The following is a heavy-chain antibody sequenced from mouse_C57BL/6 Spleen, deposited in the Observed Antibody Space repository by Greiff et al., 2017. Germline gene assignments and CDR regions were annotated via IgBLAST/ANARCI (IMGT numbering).Heavy chain of an antibody. Sequence: VQLQQPGAELVKPGASVKLSCKASGYTFTSYWMHWVKQRPGPGLEWIGMIHPNSGSTNYNEKFKSKATLTVDTSSSTAYMQLSSLTSEDSAVYYCALLLAWFAYWGQGTLVTVSA. CDR2: IHPNSGST. V-gene: IGHV1-64*01. D-gene: IGHD1-1*01. J-gene: IGHJ3*01. CDR3: ALLLAWFAY. CDR1: GYTFTSYW.